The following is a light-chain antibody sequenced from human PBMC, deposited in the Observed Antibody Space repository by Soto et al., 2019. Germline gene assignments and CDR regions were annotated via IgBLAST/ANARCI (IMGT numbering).Light chain of an antibody. CDR1: PSVSRAY. J-gene: IGKJ1*01. CDR2: GAF. CDR3: QQYGSSPQT. Sequence: EIVLTQSPGTLSLSPGERATLFCRASPSVSRAYLAWYQQKPGQAPRILIYGAFIRATGIPDRFSGSGSGTDFTITISRLEPEDFAQYYCQQYGSSPQTFGQGTKVEIK. V-gene: IGKV3-20*01.